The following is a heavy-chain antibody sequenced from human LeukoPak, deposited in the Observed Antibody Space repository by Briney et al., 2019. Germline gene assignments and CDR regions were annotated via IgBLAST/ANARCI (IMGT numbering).Heavy chain of an antibody. CDR2: IKSDGSTT. Sequence: PGGSLRLSCVASGFTFNIYWMDWVRQDPGNGLVWVSRIKSDGSTTNYADSVKGRFTISRDNAKNTLYLQMNSLRAEDTAVYYCARDLKRNDQGSTGYSLDYWGQGTLVTVAS. CDR1: GFTFNIYW. J-gene: IGHJ4*02. V-gene: IGHV3-74*01. D-gene: IGHD3-22*01. CDR3: ARDLKRNDQGSTGYSLDY.